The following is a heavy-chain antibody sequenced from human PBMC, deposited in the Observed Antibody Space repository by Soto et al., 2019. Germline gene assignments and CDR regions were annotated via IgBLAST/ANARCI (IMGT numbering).Heavy chain of an antibody. CDR2: ISYDGSNK. V-gene: IGHV3-30-3*01. Sequence: GGSLRLSCAASGFTFSSYAMHWVRQAPGKGLEWVAVISYDGSNKYYADSVKGRFTISRDNSKNTLYLQMNSLRAEDTAVYYCARDHRSGTGPPYYYYYYGMDVWGQGTTVTVSS. D-gene: IGHD3-10*01. CDR3: ARDHRSGTGPPYYYYYYGMDV. CDR1: GFTFSSYA. J-gene: IGHJ6*02.